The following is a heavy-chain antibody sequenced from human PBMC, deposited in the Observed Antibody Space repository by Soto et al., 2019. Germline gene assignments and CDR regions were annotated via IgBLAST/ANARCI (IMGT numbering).Heavy chain of an antibody. CDR2: ISCYNGDT. J-gene: IGHJ4*02. D-gene: IGHD3-10*01. CDR3: ARASTSGNYWHCY. CDR1: GYTFTDNG. Sequence: ASVKVSCKASGYTFTDNGITWVRQAPGQGLEWMGWISCYNGDTKYAQKLQGRVTMTTDTSTSTAFMELRDLRADDTAVYFCARASTSGNYWHCYWGQGTLVTVSS. V-gene: IGHV1-18*01.